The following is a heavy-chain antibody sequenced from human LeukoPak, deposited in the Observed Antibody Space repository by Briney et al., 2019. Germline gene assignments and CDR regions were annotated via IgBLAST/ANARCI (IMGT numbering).Heavy chain of an antibody. CDR2: IKQDGSET. CDR3: ARDQWELYD. Sequence: GGSLRLSCVASGFTFSNYWMNWVRQAPGKGLEWVANIKQDGSETYYVDSVKGRFTISRDNAKNSRYLQMNSLRAEDTAVYYCARDQWELYDWGQGTLVTVSS. CDR1: GFTFSNYW. D-gene: IGHD1-26*01. V-gene: IGHV3-7*01. J-gene: IGHJ4*02.